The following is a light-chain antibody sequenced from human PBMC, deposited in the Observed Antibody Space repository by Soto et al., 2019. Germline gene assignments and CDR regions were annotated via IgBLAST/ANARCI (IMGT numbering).Light chain of an antibody. J-gene: IGKJ4*01. V-gene: IGKV3-20*01. CDR2: GAS. CDR3: QQYGSSPLT. CDR1: ESVSDNY. Sequence: EIVLTQSPGTLSLSPGERATLSCRASESVSDNYLAWYQQRSGQAPRLVIYGASSRASAVPDRFSGSGSGADFTLTISRLEPEDFAVYHCQQYGSSPLTFGGGTKWIS.